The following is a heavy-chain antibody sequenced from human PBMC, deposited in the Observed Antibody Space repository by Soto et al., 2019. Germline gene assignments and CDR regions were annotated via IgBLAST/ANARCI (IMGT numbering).Heavy chain of an antibody. V-gene: IGHV3-48*02. J-gene: IGHJ6*02. CDR1: GFTFSSYS. CDR2: ISSSSSTI. D-gene: IGHD4-17*01. Sequence: EVQLVESGGGLVQPGGSLRLSCAASGFTFSSYSMNWVRQAPGKGLERVSYISSSSSTIYYADSVKGRFTIARDNAKNSLYLQMNGLRDEDTAVYYCARGVYGDYEDYYGMDVWGQGTTVTVSS. CDR3: ARGVYGDYEDYYGMDV.